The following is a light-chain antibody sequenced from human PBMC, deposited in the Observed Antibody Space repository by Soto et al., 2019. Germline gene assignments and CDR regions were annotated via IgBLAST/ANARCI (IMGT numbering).Light chain of an antibody. CDR1: QRLLHSNGNTF. Sequence: EIVMTQSPPSLTVTPGEPASISCRSSQRLLHSNGNTFLDWYLRKPGQSPQLLIYLGPNRASGVPDRVSGSEAGTDFTLKISRVEAEDAGVYYCMQALETPYTFGQGTKVDIK. CDR3: MQALETPYT. V-gene: IGKV2-28*01. J-gene: IGKJ2*01. CDR2: LGP.